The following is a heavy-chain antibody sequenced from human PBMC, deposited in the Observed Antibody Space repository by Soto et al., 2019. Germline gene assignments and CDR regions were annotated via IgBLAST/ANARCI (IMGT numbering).Heavy chain of an antibody. J-gene: IGHJ6*02. Sequence: EVQLLESGGAPVQSGGSLRLSCVASGFTFENYAMSWVRQAPGKGLEWVSAISGSGGTTYYSDSVKGRFTISRDNSKNTVYLQMNDLRVEEAAEYFCAKDSWAIFGVPAGEYYAMDVWGQGTTVIVSS. D-gene: IGHD3-3*01. CDR3: AKDSWAIFGVPAGEYYAMDV. CDR1: GFTFENYA. V-gene: IGHV3-23*01. CDR2: ISGSGGTT.